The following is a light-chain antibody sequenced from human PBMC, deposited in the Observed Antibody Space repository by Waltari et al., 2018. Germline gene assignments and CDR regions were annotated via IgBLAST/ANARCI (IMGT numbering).Light chain of an antibody. J-gene: IGKJ1*01. Sequence: EIVLTQSTGTLSLSPGVRATLSCRASQSVDSSYLAWFQQKPCQAPRLLIYGASSRATGIPDRFSGSGSGTDFTLTITRLEPEDFAVYYCQQYGTSPWAFGQGTKVEIK. CDR3: QQYGTSPWA. V-gene: IGKV3-20*01. CDR2: GAS. CDR1: QSVDSSY.